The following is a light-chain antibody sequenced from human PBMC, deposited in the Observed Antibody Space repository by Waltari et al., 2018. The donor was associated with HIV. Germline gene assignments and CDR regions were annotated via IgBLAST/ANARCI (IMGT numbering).Light chain of an antibody. CDR3: QQYGNSPVT. CDR2: DTS. CDR1: QSVTNSY. V-gene: IGKV3D-20*01. J-gene: IGKJ3*01. Sequence: EIVLTQSPATLSLSPGERATLSCGASQSVTNSYLAWYQQTPGLAPRLLIYDTSNRAAGIPDTFSGSGSGTDFTLTISRLEPEDFAIYYCQQYGNSPVTFGPGTKINI.